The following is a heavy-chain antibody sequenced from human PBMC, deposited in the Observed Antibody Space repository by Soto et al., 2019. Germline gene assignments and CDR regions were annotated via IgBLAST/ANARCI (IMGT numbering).Heavy chain of an antibody. CDR2: ISYDGSNK. V-gene: IGHV3-30-3*01. CDR1: GFTFSSYA. Sequence: AGSLRLSCAASGFTFSSYAMHWVRQAPGKGLEWVAVISYDGSNKYYADSVKGRFTISRDNSKNTLYLQMNSLRAEDTAVYYCAREMYYYDSSGYYEWGQGTLVTVSS. J-gene: IGHJ4*02. D-gene: IGHD3-22*01. CDR3: AREMYYYDSSGYYE.